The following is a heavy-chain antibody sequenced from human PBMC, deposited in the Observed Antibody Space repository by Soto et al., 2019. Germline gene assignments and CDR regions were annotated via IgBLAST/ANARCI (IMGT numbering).Heavy chain of an antibody. CDR2: IYYSGET. CDR3: ARDQGGEFLKGSGMDV. CDR1: GDSISRYY. J-gene: IGHJ6*02. V-gene: IGHV4-59*01. D-gene: IGHD3-10*01. Sequence: QVQLQESGPGLVKPSETLSLTCTVSGDSISRYYRSWIRLSPGKGLEWIGYIYYSGETNYNPSVKSRVTISVDRTKNQFSLKLSSVTAADTAVYYCARDQGGEFLKGSGMDVWGQGTTVTVSS.